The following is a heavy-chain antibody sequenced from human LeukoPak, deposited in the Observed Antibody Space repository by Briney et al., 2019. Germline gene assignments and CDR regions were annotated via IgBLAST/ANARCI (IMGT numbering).Heavy chain of an antibody. CDR3: ARGGGHHHFDY. Sequence: GGSLRLSCAASGFILSTYAMSWVRQAPGKGLEWVSAISATGYTTYYADSVKGRFTISTDNSKSAVYLQMNSLRAEDTAVYYCARGGGHHHFDYWGQGTLVTVSS. D-gene: IGHD1-14*01. CDR2: ISATGYTT. J-gene: IGHJ4*02. CDR1: GFILSTYA. V-gene: IGHV3-23*01.